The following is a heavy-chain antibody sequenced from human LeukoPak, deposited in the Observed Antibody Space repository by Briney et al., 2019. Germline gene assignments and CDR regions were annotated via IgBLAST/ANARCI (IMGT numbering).Heavy chain of an antibody. CDR3: ARAAGYSSSWYSGDY. D-gene: IGHD6-13*01. CDR1: GFTFSSYA. V-gene: IGHV3-23*01. J-gene: IGHJ4*02. Sequence: GGSLRLSCAASGFTFSSYAMSWVRQAPGKGLEWVSAISGSGGSTYYADSVKGRFTISRDNAKNSLYLQMNSLRAEDTAVYYCARAAGYSSSWYSGDYWGQGTLVTVSS. CDR2: ISGSGGST.